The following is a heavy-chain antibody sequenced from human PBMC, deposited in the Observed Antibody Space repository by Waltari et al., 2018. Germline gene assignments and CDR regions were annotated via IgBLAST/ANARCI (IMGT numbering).Heavy chain of an antibody. V-gene: IGHV3-23*04. Sequence: EVQLVESGGGLEQVGGSLKLSCVASGFTFINYAMRWVRQAPGKGLQWVSAISGSGGATYYADSVKGRFTISRDNSKNTLYLQINSLRAEDAAVYFCAKEGFSSSWYTWFDSWGQGTLVTVSS. CDR1: GFTFINYA. CDR2: ISGSGGAT. CDR3: AKEGFSSSWYTWFDS. D-gene: IGHD6-13*01. J-gene: IGHJ5*01.